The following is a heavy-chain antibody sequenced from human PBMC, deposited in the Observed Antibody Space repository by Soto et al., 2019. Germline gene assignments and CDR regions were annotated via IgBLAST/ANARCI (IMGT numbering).Heavy chain of an antibody. D-gene: IGHD6-19*01. CDR1: GCTFGDYG. Sequence: GGPLRLSCTAAGCTFGDYGMSWFRQAPGKGLEWVGFIRSKAYGGTTEYAASVKGRFTISRDDSKSIAYLQMNSLKTEDTAVYYCTREYSSGWYLNNWFDPWGQGTLVTVSS. J-gene: IGHJ5*02. V-gene: IGHV3-49*03. CDR2: IRSKAYGGTT. CDR3: TREYSSGWYLNNWFDP.